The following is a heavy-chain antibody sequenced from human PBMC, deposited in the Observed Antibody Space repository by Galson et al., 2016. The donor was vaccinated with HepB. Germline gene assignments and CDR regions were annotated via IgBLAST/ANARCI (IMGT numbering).Heavy chain of an antibody. CDR3: ARQFSGSENYFFDY. D-gene: IGHD3-10*01. CDR2: IWSHGSSK. V-gene: IGHV3-33*01. Sequence: SLRLSCAASGFTFSSYGMHWVRQAPGKGLEWVAVIWSHGSSKHYAESVKGRFTISRDTSKNTLYLQMDSLRIEDTAVYYCARQFSGSENYFFDYWGQGTLVIVSS. CDR1: GFTFSSYG. J-gene: IGHJ4*02.